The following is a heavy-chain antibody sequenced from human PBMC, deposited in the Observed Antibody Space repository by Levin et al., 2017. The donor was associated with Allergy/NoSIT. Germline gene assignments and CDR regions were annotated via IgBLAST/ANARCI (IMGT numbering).Heavy chain of an antibody. V-gene: IGHV1-2*02. Sequence: ASVKVSCKTSGYTFTAYYIHWVRQAPGQGLEWMGWINPNGGGTNYAQKFQGRVTMTRDTSISTAYMELTRLRSDDTAIYYCARVLPGVAYSYYYYYMDVWGEGTTVTVSS. CDR3: ARVLPGVAYSYYYYYMDV. CDR1: GYTFTAYY. D-gene: IGHD2-2*01. CDR2: INPNGGGT. J-gene: IGHJ6*03.